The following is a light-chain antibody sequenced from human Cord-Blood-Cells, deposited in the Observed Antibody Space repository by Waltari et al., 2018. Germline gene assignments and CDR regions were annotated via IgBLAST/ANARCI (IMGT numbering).Light chain of an antibody. CDR3: QAWDSSTAV. CDR2: QDS. CDR1: TLGDKY. V-gene: IGLV3-1*01. Sequence: SYELTQPPSVSVSPGQTASITCAGDTLGDKYACWYQQKPGQSPVLVIHQDSKRPSGIPGRFSGSNSGNTATLTISGTQAMDEADYYCQAWDSSTAVFGGGTKLTVL. J-gene: IGLJ2*01.